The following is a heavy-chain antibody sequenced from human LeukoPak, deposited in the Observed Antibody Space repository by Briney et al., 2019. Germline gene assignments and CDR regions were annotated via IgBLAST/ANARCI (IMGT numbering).Heavy chain of an antibody. CDR3: ARPRTPLIAVAGTGDAFDI. Sequence: GESLKISCKGSGYSFTSYWIGWVRQMPGKGLEWMGIIYPGDSDTRYSPSFQGQVTISADKSISTAYLQWSSLKASHTAMYYCARPRTPLIAVAGTGDAFDIWGQGTMVTVSS. J-gene: IGHJ3*02. CDR1: GYSFTSYW. CDR2: IYPGDSDT. D-gene: IGHD6-19*01. V-gene: IGHV5-51*01.